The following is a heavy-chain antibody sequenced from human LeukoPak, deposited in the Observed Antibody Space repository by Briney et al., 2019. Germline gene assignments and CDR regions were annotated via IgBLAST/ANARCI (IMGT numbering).Heavy chain of an antibody. Sequence: GGSLRLSCAASGFTFSSYAMSWVRQAPGKGLEWVSAISGSGGSTYYADSVKGRFTISRDNSKNTLYLQMNSLRAEDTAVYYCAKVGQQRKWIYYYYYMDVWGKGTTVTVSS. J-gene: IGHJ6*03. CDR1: GFTFSSYA. CDR2: ISGSGGST. D-gene: IGHD6-13*01. V-gene: IGHV3-23*01. CDR3: AKVGQQRKWIYYYYYMDV.